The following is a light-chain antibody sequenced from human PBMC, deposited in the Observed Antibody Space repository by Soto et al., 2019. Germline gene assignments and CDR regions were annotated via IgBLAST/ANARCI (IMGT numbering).Light chain of an antibody. Sequence: EIVMTQSPATLSVSPGERATLSCRASQSVSSYLAWYQQKPGQAPRLLIYGASTRATGIPARFSGSASSTEFTLTISSLQSEDFAVYYCQQYNNWPPWTFGEGTKVDIK. CDR1: QSVSSY. CDR3: QQYNNWPPWT. V-gene: IGKV3-15*01. CDR2: GAS. J-gene: IGKJ1*01.